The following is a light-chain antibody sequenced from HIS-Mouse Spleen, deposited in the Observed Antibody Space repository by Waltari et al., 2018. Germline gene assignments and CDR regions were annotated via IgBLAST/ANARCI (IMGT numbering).Light chain of an antibody. CDR3: SSYTSSSTLG. Sequence: QSALTQPASVSGSPGQSITISCTGTSSDVGGYNYVSWYQQHPGKAPKLIIYDVSNRPSGVSRRFPGSKAGNTSSLTTSVLQADDEADYYCSSYTSSSTLGFGGGTKLTVL. V-gene: IGLV2-14*03. CDR1: SSDVGGYNY. CDR2: DVS. J-gene: IGLJ2*01.